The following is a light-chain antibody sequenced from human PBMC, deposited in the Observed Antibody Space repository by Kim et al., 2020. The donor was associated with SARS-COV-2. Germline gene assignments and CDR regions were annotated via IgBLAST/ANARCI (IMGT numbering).Light chain of an antibody. Sequence: SASIGDRVAITCRASQGISNYLAWYQQKPGKVPRLLIYAASALQSGVPSRFSGSGSGTDFTLTISSLQPEDVATYYCQKYNSAPRTFGQGTKLEI. CDR3: QKYNSAPRT. CDR2: AAS. CDR1: QGISNY. J-gene: IGKJ2*01. V-gene: IGKV1-27*01.